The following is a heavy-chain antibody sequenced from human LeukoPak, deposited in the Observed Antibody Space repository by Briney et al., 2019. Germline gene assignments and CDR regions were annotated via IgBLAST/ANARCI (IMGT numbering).Heavy chain of an antibody. J-gene: IGHJ4*02. CDR1: GFTFSSYE. CDR2: ISSSGSTI. V-gene: IGHV3-48*03. Sequence: SGGSLRLSCAASGFTFSSYEMNWVRQAPGKGLEWVSYISSSGSTIYYADSVKGRFTISRDNAKNSLYLQMNSLRAEDTAVYYCARFTRYYDILTGYFSTPYFDYWGQGTLVTVSS. D-gene: IGHD3-9*01. CDR3: ARFTRYYDILTGYFSTPYFDY.